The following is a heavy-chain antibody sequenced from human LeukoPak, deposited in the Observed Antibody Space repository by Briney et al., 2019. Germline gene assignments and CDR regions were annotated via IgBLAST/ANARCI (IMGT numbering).Heavy chain of an antibody. J-gene: IGHJ3*02. Sequence: GGSLRLSCAASGFTFSSYAMHWVRQAPGKGLEWVAVISYDGSNKYYADSVKGRFTISRDNSKNTLYLQMNSLRAEDTAVYYCARGVVSSSSGGDAFDIWGQGTMVTVSS. D-gene: IGHD6-6*01. CDR3: ARGVVSSSSGGDAFDI. V-gene: IGHV3-30*14. CDR1: GFTFSSYA. CDR2: ISYDGSNK.